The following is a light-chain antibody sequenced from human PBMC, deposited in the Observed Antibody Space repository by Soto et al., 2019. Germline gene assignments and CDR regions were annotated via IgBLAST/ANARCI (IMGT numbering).Light chain of an antibody. V-gene: IGKV3-20*01. CDR3: HQYCSSQS. CDR2: GAS. J-gene: IGKJ1*01. Sequence: EIVLTQSPGTLSLSPGERATLSCRASQSVSSSYLAWYQQKPGQAPRLLIYGASSRATGIPDRFSGSGSGTDFTLTISRLEPEDFAVYYCHQYCSSQSFGQGTKVEIK. CDR1: QSVSSSY.